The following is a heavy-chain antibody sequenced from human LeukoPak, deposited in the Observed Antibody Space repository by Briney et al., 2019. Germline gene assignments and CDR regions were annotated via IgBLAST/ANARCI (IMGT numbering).Heavy chain of an antibody. J-gene: IGHJ3*02. V-gene: IGHV1-2*02. CDR1: GYTFTSYY. CDR2: INPKSGGT. D-gene: IGHD2-15*01. Sequence: ASVKVSCKPSGYTFTSYYIHWVRQAPGQGLEWMGWINPKSGGTNYAQNFQGIVTMTGDTSITTAYLELSRLRSDDTAMYYCARHSGHVSGSYDALDIWGQGTMVTVSS. CDR3: ARHSGHVSGSYDALDI.